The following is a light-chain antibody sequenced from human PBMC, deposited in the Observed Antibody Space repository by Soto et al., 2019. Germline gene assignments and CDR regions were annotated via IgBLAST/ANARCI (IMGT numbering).Light chain of an antibody. J-gene: IGKJ2*01. V-gene: IGKV3-15*01. CDR1: QSVSSN. Sequence: EIVMTQSPATLSVSPGERATLSCRASQSVSSNLAWYQQKPGQAPRLLIYGASTRATGIPARFSGSGSGTAFTLTIGSLQSEDFAVYYCQQYNNCPPHTFCQGTKLEIK. CDR3: QQYNNCPPHT. CDR2: GAS.